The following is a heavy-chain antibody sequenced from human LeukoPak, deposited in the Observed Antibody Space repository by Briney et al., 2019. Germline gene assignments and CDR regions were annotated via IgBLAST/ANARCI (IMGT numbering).Heavy chain of an antibody. CDR1: GFTFSSYA. V-gene: IGHV3-30*04. CDR2: ISYDGSNK. CDR3: ASEYCSGGSCYSLDY. J-gene: IGHJ4*02. Sequence: GGSLRLSCAASGFTFSSYAMHWVRQAPGKGLEWVAVISYDGSNKYYADYVKGRFTISRDNSKNTLYLQMNSLRAEDTAVYYCASEYCSGGSCYSLDYWGQGTLVTVSS. D-gene: IGHD2-15*01.